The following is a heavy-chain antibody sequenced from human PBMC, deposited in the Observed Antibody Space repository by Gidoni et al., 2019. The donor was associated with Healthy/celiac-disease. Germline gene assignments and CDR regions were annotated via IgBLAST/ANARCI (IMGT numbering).Heavy chain of an antibody. D-gene: IGHD5-12*01. Sequence: QVQLQESGPGLVQPSQTLSLTCTVSGGSISSGTYYWSWIRQPAGKGLEWIGRIYTRGSTNYNPSLKSRVTISVDTSKNQFSLKLSAVTAADTAVYYCARVRAPDGYNFIFDYWGQGTLVTVSS. J-gene: IGHJ4*02. CDR2: IYTRGST. CDR3: ARVRAPDGYNFIFDY. CDR1: GGSISSGTYY. V-gene: IGHV4-61*02.